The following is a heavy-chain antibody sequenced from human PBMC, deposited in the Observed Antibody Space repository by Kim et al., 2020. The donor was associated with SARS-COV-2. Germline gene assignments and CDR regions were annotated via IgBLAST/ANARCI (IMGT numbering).Heavy chain of an antibody. V-gene: IGHV3-7*05. Sequence: GGSLRLSCAASGFTFSSYWMSWVRQAPGKGLEWVANIKQDGSETYYVDSVKGRFTISRDNAKNSLYLQMNSLRAEDTAVYYCARVVRYFYYGSGGPRLDYWGHGAPVTASS. D-gene: IGHD3-10*01. CDR3: ARVVRYFYYGSGGPRLDY. J-gene: IGHJ4*01. CDR1: GFTFSSYW. CDR2: IKQDGSET.